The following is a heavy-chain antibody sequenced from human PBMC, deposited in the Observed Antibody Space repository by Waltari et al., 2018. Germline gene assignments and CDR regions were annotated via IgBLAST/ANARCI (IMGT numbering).Heavy chain of an antibody. CDR1: GFPFSSYS. D-gene: IGHD5-18*01. CDR3: ARAVTQLWSPLFDY. CDR2: ISSSSSYI. J-gene: IGHJ4*02. V-gene: IGHV3-21*01. Sequence: EVQLVESGGGLVKPGGSLRLSCAASGFPFSSYSMNWVRQAPGKGLGWVSSISSSSSYIYYADSVKGRFTISRDNAKNSLYLQMNSLRAEDTAVYYCARAVTQLWSPLFDYWGQGTLVTVSS.